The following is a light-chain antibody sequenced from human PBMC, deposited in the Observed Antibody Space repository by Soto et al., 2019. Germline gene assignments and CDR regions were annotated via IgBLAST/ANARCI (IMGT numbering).Light chain of an antibody. J-gene: IGKJ2*01. V-gene: IGKV1-39*01. CDR2: AAS. Sequence: DIRMTQSPSSLSASVGDRVTITCRASQSIRSYLNWSQQKPGKAPKLLIYAASSLQSGVTSRFSGSGSGTDFTLTISSLQPEDFATYYCHQTYSIPYTFGQVTKLEIQ. CDR3: HQTYSIPYT. CDR1: QSIRSY.